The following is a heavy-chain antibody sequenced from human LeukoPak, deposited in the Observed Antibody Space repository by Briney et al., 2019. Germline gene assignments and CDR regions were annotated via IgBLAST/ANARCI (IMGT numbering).Heavy chain of an antibody. J-gene: IGHJ3*02. CDR2: IYHSGST. D-gene: IGHD4-23*01. V-gene: IGHV4-4*02. CDR3: ARGMSTVVTAGLGLDAFDI. CDR1: GGSISSSNW. Sequence: PSGTLSLTCAVSGGSISSSNWWSWVRQPPGKGLEWIGEIYHSGSTNYNPSLKSRVTISVDKSKNQFSLKLSSVTAADTAVYYCARGMSTVVTAGLGLDAFDIWGQGTMVTVSS.